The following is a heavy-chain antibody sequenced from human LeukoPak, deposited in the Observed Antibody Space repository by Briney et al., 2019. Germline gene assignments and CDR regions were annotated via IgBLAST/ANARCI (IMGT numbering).Heavy chain of an antibody. D-gene: IGHD5-24*01. CDR3: ARGVEMATPYYFDL. CDR2: IYYSGGT. V-gene: IGHV4-39*07. J-gene: IGHJ4*02. CDR1: GGSIRSSSYY. Sequence: PSETLSLTCTVSGGSIRSSSYYWGWIRQPPGKGLEWIGSIYYSGGTYYNPSLKSRVTISVDMSKNHFSLKLSSVTAADTAMYYCARGVEMATPYYFDLWGQGTLVTVSS.